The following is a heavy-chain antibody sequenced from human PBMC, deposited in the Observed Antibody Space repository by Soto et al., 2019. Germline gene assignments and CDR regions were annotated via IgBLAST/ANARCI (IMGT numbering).Heavy chain of an antibody. CDR3: ARDCSSTSGLLGT. Sequence: QVQLVQSGAEVKKPGSSVKVSCKASGGTFSSYTISWVRQAPGQGLEWMGRIIPILGIANYAQKFQGRVTITADKSTSTAYMELSSLRAEDTAVYYCARDCSSTSGLLGTWGQGTLVTVSS. CDR2: IIPILGIA. J-gene: IGHJ4*02. V-gene: IGHV1-69*08. D-gene: IGHD2-2*01. CDR1: GGTFSSYT.